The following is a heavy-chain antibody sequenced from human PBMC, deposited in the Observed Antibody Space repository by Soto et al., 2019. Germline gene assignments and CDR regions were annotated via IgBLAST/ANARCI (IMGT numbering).Heavy chain of an antibody. J-gene: IGHJ4*02. CDR1: GGSFSGYY. CDR3: ARGIGYCSSINCYSSRRLRFDS. Sequence: LSLTCAVYGGSFSGYYWTWIRQSPEKGLEWIGEINHSGTTYYNPSLKTRVTISVHTPKNQFSLKMSSVTAADTAVYYCARGIGYCSSINCYSSRRLRFDSWGQGTLVTVSS. V-gene: IGHV4-34*01. CDR2: INHSGTT. D-gene: IGHD2-2*01.